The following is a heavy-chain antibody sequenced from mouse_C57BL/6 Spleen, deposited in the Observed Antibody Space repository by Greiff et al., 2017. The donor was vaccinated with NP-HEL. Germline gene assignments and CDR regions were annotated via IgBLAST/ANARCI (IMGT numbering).Heavy chain of an antibody. V-gene: IGHV1-72*01. CDR1: GYTFTSYW. CDR3: ARGRDGYYGENYFDY. Sequence: QVQLKQPGAELVKPGASVKLSCKASGYTFTSYWMHWVKQRPGRGLEWIGRIDPNSGGTKYNEKFKSKATLTVDKPSSTAYMQLSSLTSEDSAVYYCARGRDGYYGENYFDYWGQGTTLTVSS. J-gene: IGHJ2*01. D-gene: IGHD2-3*01. CDR2: IDPNSGGT.